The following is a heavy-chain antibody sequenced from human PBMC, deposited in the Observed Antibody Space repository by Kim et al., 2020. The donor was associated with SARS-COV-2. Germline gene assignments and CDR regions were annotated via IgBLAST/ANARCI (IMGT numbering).Heavy chain of an antibody. CDR3: ARPLQSRRCSGGSCSTFDY. CDR1: GYTFTSYY. D-gene: IGHD2-15*01. Sequence: ASVKVSCKASGYTFTSYYMHWVRQAPGQGLEWMGIINPSGGSTSYAQKFQGRVTMTRDTSTSTVYMELSSLRSEDTAVYYCARPLQSRRCSGGSCSTFDYWGQGTLVTVSS. CDR2: INPSGGST. V-gene: IGHV1-46*01. J-gene: IGHJ4*02.